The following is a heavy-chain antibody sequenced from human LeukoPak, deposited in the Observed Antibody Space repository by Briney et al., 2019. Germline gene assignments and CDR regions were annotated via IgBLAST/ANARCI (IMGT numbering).Heavy chain of an antibody. V-gene: IGHV1-2*02. CDR3: ARVSPYGDFDC. CDR1: GYTFTAYY. J-gene: IGHJ4*02. CDR2: VNPNTGGT. Sequence: GASVKVSCKASGYTFTAYYIHWVRQAPGQGLEWLGWVNPNTGGTNFAPKFQGRATMTRDTSIRMTYMGLTSLKSDDTAVYYCARVSPYGDFDCWGQGTLVTVSS. D-gene: IGHD4-17*01.